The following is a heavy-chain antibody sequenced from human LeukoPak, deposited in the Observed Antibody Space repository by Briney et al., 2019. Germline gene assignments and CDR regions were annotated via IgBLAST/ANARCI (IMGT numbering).Heavy chain of an antibody. Sequence: GGSLRLSCAASGFTFSDYWMTWVRQAPGKGREWVTNIKQDGTTKHYVDSVKGRFTISRDNAKRSPYLQMNRLRAEDTALYYCARGPSSVVTTGWGQGTLVVVSS. CDR2: IKQDGTTK. CDR3: ARGPSSVVTTG. V-gene: IGHV3-7*01. J-gene: IGHJ4*02. CDR1: GFTFSDYW. D-gene: IGHD2-21*02.